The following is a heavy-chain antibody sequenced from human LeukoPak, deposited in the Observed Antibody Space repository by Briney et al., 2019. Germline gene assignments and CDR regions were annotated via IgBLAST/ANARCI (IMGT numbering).Heavy chain of an antibody. CDR1: GYTFAKYA. V-gene: IGHV1-3*01. CDR3: ARDSGVGVTTFVDY. J-gene: IGHJ4*02. D-gene: IGHD1-26*01. CDR2: INAGNGDT. Sequence: GASVKVSCKASGYTFAKYAVHWVRQAPGQRLEWMGWINAGNGDTRYSQKFQGGVTMTRDTSTSTVYMELSSLRSEDTAVYYCARDSGVGVTTFVDYWGQGILVTVSS.